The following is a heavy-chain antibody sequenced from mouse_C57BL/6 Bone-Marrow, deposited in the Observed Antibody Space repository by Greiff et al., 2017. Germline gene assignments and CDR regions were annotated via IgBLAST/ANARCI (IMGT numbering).Heavy chain of an antibody. V-gene: IGHV5-17*01. CDR2: ISSGSSTI. D-gene: IGHD2-4*01. CDR3: ARLYYYDWFAY. Sequence: EVKLMESGGGLVKPGGSLKLSCAASGFTFSDYGMHWVRQAPEKGLEWVANISSGSSTIYYADNVKGRFTISRDNAKNTLFLQMTSLKSEDTAMYYCARLYYYDWFAYWGQGTLVTVSA. J-gene: IGHJ3*01. CDR1: GFTFSDYG.